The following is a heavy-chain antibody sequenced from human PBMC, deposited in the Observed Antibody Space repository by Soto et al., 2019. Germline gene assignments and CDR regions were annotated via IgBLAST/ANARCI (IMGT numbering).Heavy chain of an antibody. Sequence: GASVKVSCKASGYTFDSYGIRWVRQAPGQGLEWMGWISGNNDNANYGQHLQGRVTMTTDTSTSTAHMELRSLRSDDTAVYYCARDRGAGWFVYWGQGTPVTVSS. J-gene: IGHJ4*02. D-gene: IGHD6-19*01. V-gene: IGHV1-18*01. CDR1: GYTFDSYG. CDR2: ISGNNDNA. CDR3: ARDRGAGWFVY.